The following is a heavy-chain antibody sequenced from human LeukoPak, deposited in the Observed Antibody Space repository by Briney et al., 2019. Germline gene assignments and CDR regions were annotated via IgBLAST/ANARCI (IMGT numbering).Heavy chain of an antibody. CDR1: DSSITSTYY. CDR2: VFRLQTVRT. CDR3: ARVLHAPYLIDS. V-gene: IGHV4-38-2*02. D-gene: IGHD2-8*01. J-gene: IGHJ4*02. Sequence: SETLSLTCTVSDSSITSTYYWAWFRQPPGKGLEWIATVFRLQTVRTFNNPSLESRVTMSLDPSQSQFSLNLTSVTAADTALYFCARVLHAPYLIDSWGQETLVTVSS.